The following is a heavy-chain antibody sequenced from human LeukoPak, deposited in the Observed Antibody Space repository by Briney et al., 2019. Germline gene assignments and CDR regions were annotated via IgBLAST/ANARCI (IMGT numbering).Heavy chain of an antibody. J-gene: IGHJ3*02. D-gene: IGHD3-3*01. Sequence: SETLSLTCTVSGGSISSYYWSWIRRPPGKGLEWIGYIYYSGSTNYNPSLKSRVTISVDTSKNQFSLKLSSVTAADTAVYYCARDANYDFWSGYYGPGAFDIWGQGTMVTVSS. CDR2: IYYSGST. V-gene: IGHV4-59*01. CDR3: ARDANYDFWSGYYGPGAFDI. CDR1: GGSISSYY.